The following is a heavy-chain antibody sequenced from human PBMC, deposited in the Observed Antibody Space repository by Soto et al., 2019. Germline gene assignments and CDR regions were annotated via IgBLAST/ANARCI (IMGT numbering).Heavy chain of an antibody. D-gene: IGHD3-16*01. V-gene: IGHV4-4*02. J-gene: IGHJ4*02. CDR2: IHHSGST. CDR3: AENGSYDLVN. Sequence: WETLSLTCGGSGGSVSRDNWWSWVRQPPGKGLEWIGEIHHSGSTNYSPSLKSRVTMSVDKSRNQFSLKLTSVTAADTAVYYCAENGSYDLVNWGQGTRVTVSS. CDR1: GGSVSRDNW.